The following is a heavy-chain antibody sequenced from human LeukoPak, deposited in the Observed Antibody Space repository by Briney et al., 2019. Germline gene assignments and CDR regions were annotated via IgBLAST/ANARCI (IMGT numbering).Heavy chain of an antibody. Sequence: PSETLSLTCTVSGGSISSYYWSWIRQPAGKGLEWIGRIYTSGSTNYNPSLKSRVTISVDTSKNQFSLKLSSVTAADTAVYYCARSSGGSSTYYFDYWGQGTLVTVSS. CDR3: ARSSGGSSTYYFDY. J-gene: IGHJ4*02. CDR2: IYTSGST. D-gene: IGHD2-2*01. V-gene: IGHV4-4*07. CDR1: GGSISSYY.